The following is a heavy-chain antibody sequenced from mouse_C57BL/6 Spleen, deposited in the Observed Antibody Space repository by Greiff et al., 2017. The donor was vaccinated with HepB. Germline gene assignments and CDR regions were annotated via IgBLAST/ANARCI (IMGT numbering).Heavy chain of an antibody. CDR1: GFTFSDYG. CDR3: ARDYYYGSSYFAY. V-gene: IGHV5-17*01. D-gene: IGHD1-1*01. Sequence: EVMLVESGGGLVKPGGSLKLSCAASGFTFSDYGMHWVRQAPEKGLEWVAYISSGSSTIYYADTVKGRFTISRDNAKNTLFLQMTSLRSEDTAMYYCARDYYYGSSYFAYWGQGTLVTVSA. CDR2: ISSGSSTI. J-gene: IGHJ3*01.